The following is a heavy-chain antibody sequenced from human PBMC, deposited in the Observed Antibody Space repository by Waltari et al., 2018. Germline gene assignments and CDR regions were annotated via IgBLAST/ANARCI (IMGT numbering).Heavy chain of an antibody. V-gene: IGHV4-38-2*01. Sequence: QVQLQESGPGLVKPSETLSLTCAVSGYSISSGYYWGWIRQPPGKGLEWIGSIYHSGSTYYNPSLKSRVTISVDTSKNQFSLKLSSVTAADTAVYYCARTEVWGGYFDYWGQGTLVTVSS. CDR3: ARTEVWGGYFDY. CDR2: IYHSGST. CDR1: GYSISSGYY. J-gene: IGHJ4*02. D-gene: IGHD2-8*01.